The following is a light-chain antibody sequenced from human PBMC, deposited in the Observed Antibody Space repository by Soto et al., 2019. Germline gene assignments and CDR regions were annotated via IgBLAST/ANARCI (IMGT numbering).Light chain of an antibody. CDR1: SSDVGSYNL. J-gene: IGLJ3*02. V-gene: IGLV2-23*01. CDR3: CSYVGSSTLV. CDR2: ESS. Sequence: QSALTQPASVSGSPGQSITISCTGTSSDVGSYNLVSWYRQHPGKAPKLMIYESSKRPSGLSNRFSGSKSGNPASLTISGLQAEDEADYYCCSYVGSSTLVFGGGTKLTVL.